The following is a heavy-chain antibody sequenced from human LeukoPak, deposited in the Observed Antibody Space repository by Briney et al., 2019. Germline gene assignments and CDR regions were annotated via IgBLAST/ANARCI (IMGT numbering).Heavy chain of an antibody. CDR1: GFAFANYA. J-gene: IGHJ4*02. Sequence: GGSLRLSCAASGFAFANYAMAWVRQAPGKGLNWVTGITGNGGTTYYADSVKGRFTISRDNSKNTLYLQMNSLRVEDTAVYYCARGDYSDASDYFPHFDNWGQGTLVTVSS. CDR3: ARGDYSDASDYFPHFDN. CDR2: ITGNGGTT. D-gene: IGHD3-22*01. V-gene: IGHV3-23*01.